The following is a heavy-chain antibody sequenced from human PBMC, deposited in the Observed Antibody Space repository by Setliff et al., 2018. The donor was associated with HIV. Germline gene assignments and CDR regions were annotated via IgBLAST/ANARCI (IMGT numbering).Heavy chain of an antibody. CDR1: GGSISSSSYY. CDR2: IYYSGST. J-gene: IGHJ4*02. CDR3: ARSRSSYYDILTGYRYYFDY. V-gene: IGHV4-39*01. D-gene: IGHD3-9*01. Sequence: SETLSLTCTVSGGSISSSSYYWGWIRQPPGKGLEWIGSIYYSGSTYYNPSLKSRVTISVGTSKNQFSLKLSSVTAADTAVYYCARSRSSYYDILTGYRYYFDYWGQGTLVTVSS.